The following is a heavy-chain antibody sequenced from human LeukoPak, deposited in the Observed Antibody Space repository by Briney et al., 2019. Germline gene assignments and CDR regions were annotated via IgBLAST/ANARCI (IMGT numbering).Heavy chain of an antibody. CDR1: GFPFSSHW. CDR2: INQDGSEK. J-gene: IGHJ4*02. D-gene: IGHD6-19*01. CDR3: ASGGGWVFFN. V-gene: IGHV3-7*01. Sequence: GGSLRLSCAASGFPFSSHWVSWFRQSPGKGLEWVAHINQDGSEKHYVDSVKGRFTISRDNARNSQFLQMNSLRAEDTAVYYCASGGGWVFFNWGQGTLVTVSS.